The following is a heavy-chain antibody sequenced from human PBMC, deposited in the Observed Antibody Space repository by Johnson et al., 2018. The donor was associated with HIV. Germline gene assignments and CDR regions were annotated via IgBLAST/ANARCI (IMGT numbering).Heavy chain of an antibody. V-gene: IGHV3-30-3*01. CDR1: GFTFSSYA. D-gene: IGHD1-26*01. Sequence: QVQLVESGGGVVQPGRSLRLSCAASGFTFSSYAMHWVRQAPGKGLEWVAVISYDGSNKYYADSVKGRFTISRDNSKNTLYLQMNSLRAEDTAVYYCARVRGGSYYLDGFDIWGQGTMVTVSS. J-gene: IGHJ3*02. CDR2: ISYDGSNK. CDR3: ARVRGGSYYLDGFDI.